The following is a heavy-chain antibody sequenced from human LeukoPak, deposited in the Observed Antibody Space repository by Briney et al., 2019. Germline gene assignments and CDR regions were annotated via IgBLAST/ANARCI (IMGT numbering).Heavy chain of an antibody. V-gene: IGHV4-59*01. CDR2: IYYNGST. CDR1: GGSITNYF. Sequence: SETLSLTCTVSGGSITNYFWSWIRQPPGKGLEWIGFIYYNGSTNYNPSLESRVTISVDTSKSQFSLKLSSVTAADTAVYYCARVWDSGTASAFDIWGQGTMVTVSS. J-gene: IGHJ3*02. CDR3: ARVWDSGTASAFDI. D-gene: IGHD1-26*01.